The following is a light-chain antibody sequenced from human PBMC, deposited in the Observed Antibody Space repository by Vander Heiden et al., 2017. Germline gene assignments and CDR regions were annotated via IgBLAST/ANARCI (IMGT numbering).Light chain of an antibody. Sequence: IVFTQSRGTLALCPGERATLSCRASQSVSSSYLAWYQQKPGQAPRLLIYGASSRATGIPDRFSGSGSGTDFTLTISRLEPEDFAVYYCQQDGSSPWTFGQGTKVEIK. J-gene: IGKJ1*01. CDR1: QSVSSSY. CDR3: QQDGSSPWT. CDR2: GAS. V-gene: IGKV3-20*01.